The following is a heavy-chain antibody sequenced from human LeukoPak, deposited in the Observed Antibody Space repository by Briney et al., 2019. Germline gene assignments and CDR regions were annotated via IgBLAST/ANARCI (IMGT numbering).Heavy chain of an antibody. CDR1: GFTFSSYA. V-gene: IGHV3-23*01. CDR3: ARAPLTYYYDSSGSLYNWFDP. Sequence: GGSLRLSCAASGFTFSSYAMSWVRQAPKKGLEWVSVISASGGSTNYADSVKGRVTISRDNAKNSLYLQMNSLRADDTAVYYCARAPLTYYYDSSGSLYNWFDPWGQGTLVTVSS. D-gene: IGHD3-22*01. J-gene: IGHJ5*02. CDR2: ISASGGST.